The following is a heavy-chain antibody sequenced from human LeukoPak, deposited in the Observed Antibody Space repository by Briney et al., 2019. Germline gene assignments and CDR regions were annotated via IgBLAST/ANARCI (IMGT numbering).Heavy chain of an antibody. CDR2: IYWNDDK. D-gene: IGHD3-3*01. J-gene: IGHJ4*02. V-gene: IGHV2-5*01. CDR1: GFSLSTSGVG. CDR3: AHRRGGITIFGVDNYFDY. Sequence: SGPTLVKPTQTLTLTCTFSGFSLSTSGVGVGWIRQPPGKALEWLALIYWNDDKRYGPSLKSRLTITKDTSKNQVVLTMTNMDPVDTATYYCAHRRGGITIFGVDNYFDYWGQGTLVTVSS.